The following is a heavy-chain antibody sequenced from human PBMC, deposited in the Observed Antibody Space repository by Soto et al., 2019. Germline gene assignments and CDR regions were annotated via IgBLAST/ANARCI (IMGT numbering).Heavy chain of an antibody. J-gene: IGHJ5*02. CDR1: GGSISSGGYS. Sequence: QLQLQESGSGLVKPSQTLYINCAVSGGSISSGGYSWSWIRQQPGKSLEWIGYIYHSGSTYYNPSLKIRLTISVYRSNNQFSLKLSSVTAADTAVYYCARVPSPWCQGTLLTFSS. V-gene: IGHV4-30-2*01. CDR2: IYHSGST. CDR3: ARVPSP.